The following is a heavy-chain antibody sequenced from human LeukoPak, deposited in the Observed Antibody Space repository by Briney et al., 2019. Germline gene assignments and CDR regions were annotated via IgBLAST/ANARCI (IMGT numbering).Heavy chain of an antibody. CDR3: ARGLGYCTSTTCLLPFDY. CDR1: GFTVSTYY. CDR2: IYSGGST. D-gene: IGHD2-2*01. V-gene: IGHV3-53*01. Sequence: GGSLRLSCAASGFTVSTYYMTWVRQAPGKGLECVSVIYSGGSTYYGDSVKGRFTVSRDNSKNTLYLQMNSLRAEDTAMYYCARGLGYCTSTTCLLPFDYWGQGTLVTVSS. J-gene: IGHJ4*02.